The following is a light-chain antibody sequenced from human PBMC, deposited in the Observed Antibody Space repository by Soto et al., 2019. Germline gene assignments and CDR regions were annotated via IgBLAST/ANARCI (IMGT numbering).Light chain of an antibody. CDR2: WAS. Sequence: DIVMTQSPDSLAVSLGERATINCKSSQTVLYSSNNKNYLAWYQQKPGQPPKLLIYWASTRESGVPDRFSGSGSGTDFTLTISSLQAEDVAIYFCQQYYGSPPAFGQGTEVEIK. CDR3: QQYYGSPPA. V-gene: IGKV4-1*01. J-gene: IGKJ1*01. CDR1: QTVLYSSNNKNY.